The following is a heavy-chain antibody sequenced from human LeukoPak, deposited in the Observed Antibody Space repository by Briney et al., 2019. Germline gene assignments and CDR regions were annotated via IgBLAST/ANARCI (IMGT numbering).Heavy chain of an antibody. J-gene: IGHJ5*02. CDR3: ASRIFGVATLSET. CDR2: MNPNSGNT. Sequence: ASVKVSCKASGYTFTSYDINWVRQATGQGLEWMGWMNPNSGNTGYAQKSQGRVTMTRNTSISTAYMELSSLRSEDTAVYYCASRIFGVATLSETWGQGTLVTVSS. V-gene: IGHV1-8*01. CDR1: GYTFTSYD. D-gene: IGHD3-3*02.